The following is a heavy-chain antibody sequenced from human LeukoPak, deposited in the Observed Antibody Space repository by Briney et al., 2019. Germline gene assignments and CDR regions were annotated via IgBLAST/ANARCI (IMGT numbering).Heavy chain of an antibody. CDR3: ARFGSGRFQPYFDY. CDR1: GFTVSSTY. V-gene: IGHV3-66*01. CDR2: NYRGEST. J-gene: IGHJ4*01. D-gene: IGHD3-10*01. Sequence: PGGSLRLSCAASGFTVSSTYLTWVRQAPGKGLDWVSVNYRGESTYYADSVKGRFTISRDNSRNTVYLQMNGLSADDTAVYYCARFGSGRFQPYFDYWGHGTLVTVSS.